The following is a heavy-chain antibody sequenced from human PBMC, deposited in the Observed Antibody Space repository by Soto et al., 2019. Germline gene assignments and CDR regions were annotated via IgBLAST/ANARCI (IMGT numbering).Heavy chain of an antibody. CDR2: ISSTTNYI. D-gene: IGHD6-6*01. J-gene: IGHJ4*02. Sequence: PGGSLRLSCAASGVLFPRYSMNWVRQAPGTVLEWVSSISSTTNYIYYGDSMKGRFTISRDNAKNSLYLEMNSLRAEDTAVYYCARESEDLSSNLDDWDQGAVFTVAS. V-gene: IGHV3-21*06. CDR1: GVLFPRYS. CDR3: ARESEDLSSNLDD.